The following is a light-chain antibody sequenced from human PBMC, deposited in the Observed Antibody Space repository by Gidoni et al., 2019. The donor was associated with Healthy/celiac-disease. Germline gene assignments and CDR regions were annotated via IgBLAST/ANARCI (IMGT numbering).Light chain of an antibody. CDR2: GAS. J-gene: IGKJ3*01. CDR1: QSVSSSD. Sequence: EIVLTQSPGTLSLSPGERATLSCRASQSVSSSDLAWYQQKPGQAPRLLIYGASSRATGIPDRLSGSGSVTDFTLTISRLEPEDFAVYYCQQYGSSPLFTFGPXTKVDIK. V-gene: IGKV3-20*01. CDR3: QQYGSSPLFT.